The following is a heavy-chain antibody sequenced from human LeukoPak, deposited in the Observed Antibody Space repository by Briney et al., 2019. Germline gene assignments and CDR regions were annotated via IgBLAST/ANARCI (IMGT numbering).Heavy chain of an antibody. V-gene: IGHV3-7*01. Sequence: GGSLRLSCAASGCTFSSYRMSWVRQAPGKGLEWVANIKQDGSEKYYVDSVKGRFTISRDNAKNSLYLQMNSLRAEDTAVYYCARDTASGSYGGDFDYWGQGTLVTVSS. D-gene: IGHD1-26*01. CDR2: IKQDGSEK. CDR3: ARDTASGSYGGDFDY. CDR1: GCTFSSYR. J-gene: IGHJ4*02.